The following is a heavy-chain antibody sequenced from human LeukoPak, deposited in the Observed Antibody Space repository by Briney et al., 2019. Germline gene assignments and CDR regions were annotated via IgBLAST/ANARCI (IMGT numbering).Heavy chain of an antibody. V-gene: IGHV4-34*01. CDR1: GGSFSGYY. J-gene: IGHJ4*02. CDR3: ARPNYYGSGTYYFDY. Sequence: PSETLSLTCAVYGGSFSGYYWSWIRQPPGKGLEWIGEINHSGSTNYNPSLKSRVTISVDTSKNQFSLKLSSVTAADTAVYYCARPNYYGSGTYYFDYWGQGTLVTVSS. CDR2: INHSGST. D-gene: IGHD3-10*01.